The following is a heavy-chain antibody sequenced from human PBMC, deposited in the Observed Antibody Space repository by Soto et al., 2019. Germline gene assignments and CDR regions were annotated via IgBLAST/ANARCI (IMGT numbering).Heavy chain of an antibody. Sequence: ASVKVSCKASGYTFTSYGISWVRQDPGQGLEWMGWISAYNGNTNYAQKLQGRVTMTTDTSTSTAYMELRSLRSDDTAVYYCARADRRSSHQNWFDPWGQGTLVTVSS. CDR2: ISAYNGNT. CDR3: ARADRRSSHQNWFDP. V-gene: IGHV1-18*01. CDR1: GYTFTSYG. J-gene: IGHJ5*02. D-gene: IGHD6-13*01.